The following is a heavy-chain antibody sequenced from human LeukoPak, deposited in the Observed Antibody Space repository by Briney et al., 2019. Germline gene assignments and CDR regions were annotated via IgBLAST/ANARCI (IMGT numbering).Heavy chain of an antibody. D-gene: IGHD3-3*01. Sequence: GGSLRLSWAASGFTFNSHRMSWVRQAPGKGLEGVANIKQDGSWKYYVDAVKGRFTISRDNAMNSLYLQMNSLRAEDTAVYYCASQTYYDFWSGYYYYCMDVWGKGTTVTVSS. CDR3: ASQTYYDFWSGYYYYCMDV. J-gene: IGHJ6*03. V-gene: IGHV3-7*03. CDR1: GFTFNSHR. CDR2: IKQDGSWK.